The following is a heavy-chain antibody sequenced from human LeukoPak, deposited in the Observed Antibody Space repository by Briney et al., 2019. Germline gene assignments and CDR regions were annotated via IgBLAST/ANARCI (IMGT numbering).Heavy chain of an antibody. V-gene: IGHV3-48*02. Sequence: GGSLRLSCAASGFTFSSYSMNWVREAPGKGLGWVSYITRSSAAMYYADSVKGRFTISRDNVKNSLFLQMNSLRDEDTGVYYCVRDGSSGSTAFDYWGQGTLVTVSS. CDR1: GFTFSSYS. D-gene: IGHD1-26*01. CDR3: VRDGSSGSTAFDY. CDR2: ITRSSAAM. J-gene: IGHJ4*02.